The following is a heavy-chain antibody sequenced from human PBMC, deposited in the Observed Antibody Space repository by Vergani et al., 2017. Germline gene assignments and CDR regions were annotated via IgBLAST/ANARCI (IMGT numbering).Heavy chain of an antibody. D-gene: IGHD3-3*01. CDR2: INSAGSSP. Sequence: EVQLLESGGGLVQPGGSLRLSCAASGFTFSSYWMHWVRHAPGKGLVWVSRINSAGSSPSYADSVQGRFTISRDNAKNTLYLQMTSLIAEDTSVYYCARDLPIIDFWSGYYTPDPGWGQGTLVTVSS. V-gene: IGHV3-74*01. CDR1: GFTFSSYW. J-gene: IGHJ4*02. CDR3: ARDLPIIDFWSGYYTPDPG.